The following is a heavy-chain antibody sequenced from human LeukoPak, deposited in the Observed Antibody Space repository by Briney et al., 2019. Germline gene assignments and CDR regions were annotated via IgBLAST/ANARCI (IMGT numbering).Heavy chain of an antibody. J-gene: IGHJ4*02. V-gene: IGHV6-1*01. CDR3: ARETWDGDYDLEPTFDY. CDR2: TYYRSKWYN. CDR1: GDSVSSNSAA. D-gene: IGHD4-17*01. Sequence: SQTLTLTCAISGDSVSSNSAAWNWIRQSPSRGLEWLGRTYYRSKWYNDYAVSVKSRITINPDTSKNQFSLQLNSVTPVDTAVYYCARETWDGDYDLEPTFDYWGQGTLVTVSS.